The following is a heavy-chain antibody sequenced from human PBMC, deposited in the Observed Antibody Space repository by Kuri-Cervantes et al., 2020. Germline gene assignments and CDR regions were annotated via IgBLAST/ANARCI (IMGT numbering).Heavy chain of an antibody. J-gene: IGHJ4*01. CDR2: ISWDGGST. D-gene: IGHD6-13*01. V-gene: IGHV3-43D*04. Sequence: GESLKISCAASGFTFDDYAMHWVRQAPGKGLEWVSLISWDGGSTYYADSVKCRFTISRDNSKNSLYLQMKSLRAEDTALYYCAKDFRGGAAAGPYYFDYWGQGTLVTVSS. CDR3: AKDFRGGAAAGPYYFDY. CDR1: GFTFDDYA.